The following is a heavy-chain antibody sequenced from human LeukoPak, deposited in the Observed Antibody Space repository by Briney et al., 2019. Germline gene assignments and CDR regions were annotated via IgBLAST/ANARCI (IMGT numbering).Heavy chain of an antibody. D-gene: IGHD1-26*01. CDR2: ISSSGSTI. CDR3: ARVRRDQGASYYYYGMDV. V-gene: IGHV3-11*01. Sequence: GGSLRLSCAASGITFSDYYMSWIRQAPGKGLEWVSYISSSGSTIYYADSVKGRFTISRDNAKNSLYLQMNSLRAEDTAVYYCARVRRDQGASYYYYGMDVWGQGTTVTVSS. J-gene: IGHJ6*02. CDR1: GITFSDYY.